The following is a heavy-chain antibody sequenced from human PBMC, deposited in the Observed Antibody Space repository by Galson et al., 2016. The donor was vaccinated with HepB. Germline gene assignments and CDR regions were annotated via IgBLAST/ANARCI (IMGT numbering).Heavy chain of an antibody. J-gene: IGHJ6*02. CDR2: IDPSDSYN. D-gene: IGHD3-10*01. Sequence: QSGAEVKKPGESLRISCKGSGYSFTSYWINWVRQMPGKGLEWMGRIDPSDSYNNYSPSFQGHVTVSADRSISTASLQWSSLKASDTATYYCARTISLLRGVVRGMDVWGQGTTVTVSS. CDR1: GYSFTSYW. V-gene: IGHV5-10-1*01. CDR3: ARTISLLRGVVRGMDV.